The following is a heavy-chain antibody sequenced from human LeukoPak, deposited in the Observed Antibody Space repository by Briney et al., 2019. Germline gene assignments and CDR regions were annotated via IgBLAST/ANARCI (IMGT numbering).Heavy chain of an antibody. D-gene: IGHD3-22*01. Sequence: GASVKVSCKASGGTFSSYAISWVRQAAGQGLEWMGGIIPIFGTANYAQKFQGRVTITADESTGTAYMELSSLRSEDTAVYYCARVRATYYYDSSGYYYFDYWGQGTLVTVSS. CDR2: IIPIFGTA. V-gene: IGHV1-69*13. CDR3: ARVRATYYYDSSGYYYFDY. CDR1: GGTFSSYA. J-gene: IGHJ4*02.